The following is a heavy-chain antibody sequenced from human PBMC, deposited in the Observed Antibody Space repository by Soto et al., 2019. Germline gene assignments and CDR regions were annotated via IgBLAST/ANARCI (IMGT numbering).Heavy chain of an antibody. D-gene: IGHD2-8*01. J-gene: IGHJ4*02. CDR2: IYYSGSP. CDR1: GGSIKSYY. Sequence: SETLSLTCTVPGGSIKSYYWNWIRQPPGKGLEWIGYIYYSGSPNYNPSLKSRVTISLDTSKNQSSLKLSSVTAADTAVYYCVCMTGWHFDYWGQGLMVTVSS. CDR3: VCMTGWHFDY. V-gene: IGHV4-59*01.